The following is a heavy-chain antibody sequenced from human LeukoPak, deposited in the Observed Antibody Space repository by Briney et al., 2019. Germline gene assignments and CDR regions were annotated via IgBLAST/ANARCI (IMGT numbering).Heavy chain of an antibody. CDR3: ARKRYYYDSSGPVAFDI. V-gene: IGHV3-66*01. CDR1: GFTVSSNY. J-gene: IGHJ3*02. Sequence: PGGSLRLSCAASGFTVSSNYMSWVRQAPGKGLEWVSVIYSGGSTYYADSVKGRFTISRDNSKNTLYLQMNSLRAEDTAVYYCARKRYYYDSSGPVAFDIWGQGTMVTVSS. CDR2: IYSGGST. D-gene: IGHD3-22*01.